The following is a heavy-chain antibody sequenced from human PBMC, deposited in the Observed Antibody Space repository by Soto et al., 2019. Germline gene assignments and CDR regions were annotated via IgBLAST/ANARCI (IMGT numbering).Heavy chain of an antibody. J-gene: IGHJ6*02. D-gene: IGHD6-13*01. V-gene: IGHV3-21*01. Sequence: WGSLRLSCAASGFIFTSYSISFFGQAAGKGLEWVSSISSSSSYIYYADSVKGRFTISRDNAKNSLYLQMSSLRAEDTAVYYCARDSGSSSDYYGMDVWGQGTTGTVS. CDR2: ISSSSSYI. CDR3: ARDSGSSSDYYGMDV. CDR1: GFIFTSYS.